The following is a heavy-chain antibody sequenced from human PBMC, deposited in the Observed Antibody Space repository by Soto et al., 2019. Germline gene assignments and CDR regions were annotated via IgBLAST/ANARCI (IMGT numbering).Heavy chain of an antibody. D-gene: IGHD6-19*01. CDR3: AREASGSGWWSQGSFES. V-gene: IGHV3-66*01. Sequence: EVQLVGSGGGLVQPGGSLRLACAGSGFTVTDSYMSWVRQAPGKGLEWVSSIYLSGSTYYADSVKGRITISRDISKNTVFLQMNSLRVEDTAVYYCAREASGSGWWSQGSFESWGQGTLVTVSS. J-gene: IGHJ4*02. CDR1: GFTVTDSY. CDR2: IYLSGST.